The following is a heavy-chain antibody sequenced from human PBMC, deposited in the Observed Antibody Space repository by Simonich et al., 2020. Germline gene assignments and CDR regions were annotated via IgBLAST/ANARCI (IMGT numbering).Heavy chain of an antibody. D-gene: IGHD4-4*01. CDR1: GFTFSSYW. CDR3: ARDYSNYDAFDI. Sequence: EVQLVESGGGLVQPGGSLRLSCAASGFTFSSYWMHWVRQAPGKGLVWVSRFNSEGSSTSYADSVKGRFTISRDNAKNTLYLQMNSLRAEDTAVYYCARDYSNYDAFDIWGQGTMVTVSS. J-gene: IGHJ3*02. CDR2: FNSEGSST. V-gene: IGHV3-74*01.